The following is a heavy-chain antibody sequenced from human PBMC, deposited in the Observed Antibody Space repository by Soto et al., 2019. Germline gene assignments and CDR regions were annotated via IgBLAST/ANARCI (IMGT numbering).Heavy chain of an antibody. CDR1: GGSISSYY. Sequence: QVQLQESGPGLVKPSETLSLTCTVSGGSISSYYWSWIRQPPGKGLEWIGYIYYSGSTNYNPSLKSRVTISVDTSKNQFSLKLSSVTAADTAVYYCARYSGYVTEAFEIWGQGTMVTVSS. J-gene: IGHJ3*02. CDR3: ARYSGYVTEAFEI. V-gene: IGHV4-59*08. CDR2: IYYSGST. D-gene: IGHD5-12*01.